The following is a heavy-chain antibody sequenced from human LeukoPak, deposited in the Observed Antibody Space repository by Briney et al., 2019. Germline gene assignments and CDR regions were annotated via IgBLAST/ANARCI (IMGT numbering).Heavy chain of an antibody. CDR3: ATVDYVWGSYRPFDY. D-gene: IGHD3-16*02. CDR1: GYTLTELS. V-gene: IGHV1-24*01. CDR2: FDPEDGET. J-gene: IGHJ4*02. Sequence: ASVKVSCKVSGYTLTELSMHWVRQAPGKGLEWMGGFDPEDGETIYALKFQGRVTMTEDTSTDTAYMELSSLRSEDTAVYYCATVDYVWGSYRPFDYWGQGTLVTVSS.